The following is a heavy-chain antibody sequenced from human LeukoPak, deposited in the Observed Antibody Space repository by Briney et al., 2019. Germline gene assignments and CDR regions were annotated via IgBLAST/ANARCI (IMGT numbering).Heavy chain of an antibody. CDR3: ATAPVGGASDC. CDR2: ISYTGSA. J-gene: IGHJ4*02. Sequence: SETLSLTCTVSGGSISSGYYYWSWIRQPPGKGLEWIGYISYTGSAYYNPSLKSRVTISVDTSKNQFSLKLSSVTAADTAVYYCATAPVGGASDCWGQGTLVTVSS. V-gene: IGHV4-30-4*01. D-gene: IGHD3-10*01. CDR1: GGSISSGYYY.